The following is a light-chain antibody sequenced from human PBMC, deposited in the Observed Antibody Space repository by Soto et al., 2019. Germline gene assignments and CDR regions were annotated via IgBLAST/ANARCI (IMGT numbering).Light chain of an antibody. V-gene: IGKV1-5*01. Sequence: DIQMTQSPSTLSASVGDRVTITCLASQIISSWLAWYQQKPGKAPKLLIYDASSLESGVPSRFSGSGSGTEFTLTISSLQPDDFATYDCQQYNSYSWTFGQGTKVEIK. CDR1: QIISSW. J-gene: IGKJ1*01. CDR2: DAS. CDR3: QQYNSYSWT.